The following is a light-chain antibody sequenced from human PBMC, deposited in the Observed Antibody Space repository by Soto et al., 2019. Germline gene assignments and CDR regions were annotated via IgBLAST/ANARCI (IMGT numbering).Light chain of an antibody. CDR3: LQHNSYPLT. Sequence: IQMTQSPSSLSASVGDRVTITGRASQGIRNDLAWYQQKPGKAPKRLIYAASSLQSGVPSRFSGSGSGTEFTLTISSLQPEDFATYYCLQHNSYPLTFGPGTRVDIK. V-gene: IGKV1-17*01. J-gene: IGKJ3*01. CDR1: QGIRND. CDR2: AAS.